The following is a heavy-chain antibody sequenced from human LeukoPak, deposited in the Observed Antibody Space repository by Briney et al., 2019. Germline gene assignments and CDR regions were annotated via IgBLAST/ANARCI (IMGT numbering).Heavy chain of an antibody. J-gene: IGHJ6*02. CDR1: GFTFSSYE. CDR3: TRYSSYAMDV. D-gene: IGHD6-19*01. V-gene: IGHV3-21*01. CDR2: ISSSSSYI. Sequence: GGSLRLSCAASGFTFSSYEMNWVRQAPGKGLEWVSTISSSSSYIYYADSVKGRFTISRDNAKNSLYLQMNSLTAEDTAVYYCTRYSSYAMDVWGQGTTVTVSS.